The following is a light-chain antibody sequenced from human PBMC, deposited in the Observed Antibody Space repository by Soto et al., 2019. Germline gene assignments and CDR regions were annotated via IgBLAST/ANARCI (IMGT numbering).Light chain of an antibody. V-gene: IGKV1-5*03. CDR1: QSISRR. CDR2: KAS. CDR3: QQYYSPPWT. J-gene: IGKJ1*01. Sequence: IQMTQSPSTLSASFGDRVTITCGASQSISRRLAWYQQKPGKAPKLLIYKASSLESGVPSRFSGSGSGTEFTLTISSLQTEDVAVYYCQQYYSPPWTFGQGTKVDIK.